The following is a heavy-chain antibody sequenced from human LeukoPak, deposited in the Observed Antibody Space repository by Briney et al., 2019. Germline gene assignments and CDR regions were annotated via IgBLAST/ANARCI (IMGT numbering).Heavy chain of an antibody. CDR3: ARGRIRAQLWPGYYYYYYMDV. D-gene: IGHD5-18*01. V-gene: IGHV4-61*02. CDR2: IYTSGST. Sequence: SETLSLTCTVSGGSISSSNYYWSWIRQPAGKGLEWIGRIYTSGSTNYNPSLKSRVTMSVDTSKNQFSLKLSSVTAADTAVYYCARGRIRAQLWPGYYYYYYMDVWGKGTTVTVSS. J-gene: IGHJ6*03. CDR1: GGSISSSNYY.